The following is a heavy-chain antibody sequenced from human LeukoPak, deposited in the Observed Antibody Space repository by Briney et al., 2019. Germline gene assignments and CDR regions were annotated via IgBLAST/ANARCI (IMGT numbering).Heavy chain of an antibody. J-gene: IGHJ4*02. CDR3: ARASYDILTGYFDY. CDR2: ITSSSGYT. Sequence: PGGSLRLSCAASGFTFSDHYMAWIRQAPGKGLEWVSYITSSSGYTNYADSVKGRFTISRDNAKNSLYLQMNSLRAEDTAVYYCARASYDILTGYFDYWGQGTLVTVPS. V-gene: IGHV3-11*05. CDR1: GFTFSDHY. D-gene: IGHD3-9*01.